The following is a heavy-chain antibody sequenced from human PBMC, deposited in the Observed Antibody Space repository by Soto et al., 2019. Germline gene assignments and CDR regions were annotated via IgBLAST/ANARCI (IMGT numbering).Heavy chain of an antibody. CDR3: GREYNGGPDA. CDR2: MNGDASKR. V-gene: IGHV3-7*01. CDR1: GVTLSSYD. Sequence: PGGTLRLACAASGVTLSSYDMMWVRQAPGKGLEGLANMNGDASKRYHADSVKGRFTMSRDNAKNLVYLQMKSLRNEDMAVYYCGREYNGGPDAWGQGTPVTVSS. D-gene: IGHD1-20*01. J-gene: IGHJ5*02.